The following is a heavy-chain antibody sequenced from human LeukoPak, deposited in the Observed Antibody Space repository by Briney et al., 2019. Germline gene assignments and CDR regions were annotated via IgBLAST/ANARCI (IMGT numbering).Heavy chain of an antibody. J-gene: IGHJ4*02. CDR2: INHSGST. CDR1: GGSFSGYY. D-gene: IGHD3-22*01. CDR3: ARGVLPPNYYDSSGYLDY. Sequence: SETLSLTCAVYGGSFSGYYWSWIRQPPGKGLEWIGEINHSGSTIYNPSLKSRVTISVDTSKNQFSLKLSSVTAADTAVYYCARGVLPPNYYDSSGYLDYWGQGTLVTVSS. V-gene: IGHV4-34*01.